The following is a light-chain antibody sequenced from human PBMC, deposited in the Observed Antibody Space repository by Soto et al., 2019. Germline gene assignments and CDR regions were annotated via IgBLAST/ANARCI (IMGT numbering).Light chain of an antibody. V-gene: IGLV3-21*02. CDR1: NIGSKS. J-gene: IGLJ1*01. Sequence: SYELTQPPSVSVAPGQTARISCGGNNIGSKSVHWFQQKPGQAPVLVVYDDNDRPSGIPERFSGSNSGNTATLTISRVEAGDEADYYRQVWDSISDHFVFGTGTKVTVL. CDR2: DDN. CDR3: QVWDSISDHFV.